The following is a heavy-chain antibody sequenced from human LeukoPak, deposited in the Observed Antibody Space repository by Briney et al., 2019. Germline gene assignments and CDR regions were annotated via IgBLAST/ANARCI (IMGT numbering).Heavy chain of an antibody. V-gene: IGHV3-9*01. J-gene: IGHJ3*02. CDR3: ARGAFDI. CDR1: GFTFDDYA. Sequence: PGRSLRLSCAASGFTFDDYAMHWVRQAPGKGLEWVSGISWNSGSIGYADSVKGRFTISRDNAKNSLYLQMNSLRAEDTAAYYCARGAFDIWGQGTMVTVSS. CDR2: ISWNSGSI.